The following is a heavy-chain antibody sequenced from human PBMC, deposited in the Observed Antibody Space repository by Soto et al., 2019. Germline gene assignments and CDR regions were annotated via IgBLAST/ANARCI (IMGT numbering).Heavy chain of an antibody. Sequence: QVPLVQSGAEVKKPGASVTVSCKTSGYTPTNYDIGWVRQAPGQGLEWMGWISAYNGNTNSAQKLQGRLTMTIDTSTRTAYMELRSLRSDDTAVYYCARALYRSGTYYAFDHWGQGTLVTVSS. CDR2: ISAYNGNT. D-gene: IGHD1-26*01. CDR3: ARALYRSGTYYAFDH. CDR1: GYTPTNYD. J-gene: IGHJ4*02. V-gene: IGHV1-18*01.